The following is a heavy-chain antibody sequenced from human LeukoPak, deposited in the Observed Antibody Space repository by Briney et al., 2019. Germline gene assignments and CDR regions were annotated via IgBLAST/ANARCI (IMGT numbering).Heavy chain of an antibody. CDR3: ARSLGLYDSSGFNWFDP. J-gene: IGHJ5*02. Sequence: GESLKISCKGPGYSFTSYWIGWVRQMPGKGLERMGIIYPGDSDTRYSPSFQGQVTISADKSISTAYLQWSSLKASDTAMYYCARSLGLYDSSGFNWFDPWGQGTLVTVSS. CDR1: GYSFTSYW. CDR2: IYPGDSDT. V-gene: IGHV5-51*01. D-gene: IGHD3-22*01.